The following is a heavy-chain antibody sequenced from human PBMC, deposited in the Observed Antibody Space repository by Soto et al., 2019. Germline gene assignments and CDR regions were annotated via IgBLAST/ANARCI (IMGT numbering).Heavy chain of an antibody. Sequence: GGSLRLSCAASGFTFSSYAMSWVRQGPGKGLEWVSAISGSGGSTYYADSVKGRFTISRDNSKNTLYLQMNSLRAEDTAVYYYAKDSDSSGWYLFDAFDIWGQGTMVTVSS. J-gene: IGHJ3*02. CDR1: GFTFSSYA. CDR3: AKDSDSSGWYLFDAFDI. D-gene: IGHD6-19*01. V-gene: IGHV3-23*01. CDR2: ISGSGGST.